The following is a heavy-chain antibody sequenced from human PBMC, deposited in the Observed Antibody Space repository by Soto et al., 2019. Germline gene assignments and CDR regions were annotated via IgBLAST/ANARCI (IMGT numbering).Heavy chain of an antibody. J-gene: IGHJ4*02. D-gene: IGHD3-3*01. CDR1: GGTFSSYV. Sequence: QVQLVQSGAEVKKPGSSVKVTCKASGGTFSSYVFSWVRQAPGQGLEWMGWINPNSGGTNYAQKFQGRVTMTRDTSISTAYMELSRLRSDDTAVYYCARSDFGVVSGPDYWGQGTLVTVSS. CDR3: ARSDFGVVSGPDY. CDR2: INPNSGGT. V-gene: IGHV1-2*02.